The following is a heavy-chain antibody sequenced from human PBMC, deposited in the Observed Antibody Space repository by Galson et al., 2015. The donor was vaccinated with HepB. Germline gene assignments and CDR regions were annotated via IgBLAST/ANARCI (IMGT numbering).Heavy chain of an antibody. CDR2: ISSNGGST. J-gene: IGHJ5*02. Sequence: SLRLSCAASGFTFSSYAMHWVRQAPGKGLEYVSAISSNGGSTYYADSVKGRFTISRDNSKNTLYLQMSSLRAEDTAVYYCARDFAQGIAAAFNWFDPWGQGTLVTVSS. CDR1: GFTFSSYA. V-gene: IGHV3-64D*06. D-gene: IGHD6-13*01. CDR3: ARDFAQGIAAAFNWFDP.